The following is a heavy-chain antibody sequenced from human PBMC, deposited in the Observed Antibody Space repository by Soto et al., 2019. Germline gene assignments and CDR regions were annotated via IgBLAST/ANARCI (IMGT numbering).Heavy chain of an antibody. CDR3: ARGPDYSSSSYYYYGMDV. D-gene: IGHD6-6*01. CDR1: GYSFTSYW. J-gene: IGHJ6*02. V-gene: IGHV5-51*01. CDR2: IYPGDSDT. Sequence: GESLKISCKGSGYSFTSYWIGWVRQMPGKGLEWMGIIYPGDSDTRYGPSFQGQVTISADKSISTAYLQWSSLKASDTAMYYCARGPDYSSSSYYYYGMDVWGQGTTVTAP.